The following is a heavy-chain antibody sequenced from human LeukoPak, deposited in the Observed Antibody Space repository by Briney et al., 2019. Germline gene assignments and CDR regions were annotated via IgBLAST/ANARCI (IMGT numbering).Heavy chain of an antibody. CDR1: GFTFSSYA. CDR3: AKGIRYFAMVNYFDY. V-gene: IGHV3-23*01. J-gene: IGHJ4*02. CDR2: TSGSGGST. D-gene: IGHD3-9*01. Sequence: GGSLRLSCAASGFTFSSYAMSWVRQAPGKGLEWVSATSGSGGSTYYADSVKGRFTISRDNSKNTLYLQMNSLRAEDTAVYYCAKGIRYFAMVNYFDYWGQGTLVTVSS.